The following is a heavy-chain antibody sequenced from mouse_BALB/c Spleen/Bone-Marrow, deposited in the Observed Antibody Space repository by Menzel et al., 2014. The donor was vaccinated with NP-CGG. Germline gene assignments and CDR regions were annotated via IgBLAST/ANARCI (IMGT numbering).Heavy chain of an antibody. V-gene: IGHV7-3*02. J-gene: IGHJ2*01. CDR2: IRNKANGYTT. CDR1: GFTFTDYY. Sequence: EVKLVESGGGLVQPGSSLRLSCATSGFTFTDYYMSWVRQPPGKALEWLGFIRNKANGYTTEYSASVKGRFTISRDNSQSILYLQMNTLRAEDSATYYCARDIGRLLFDYWGQGTTLTVSS. D-gene: IGHD1-2*01. CDR3: ARDIGRLLFDY.